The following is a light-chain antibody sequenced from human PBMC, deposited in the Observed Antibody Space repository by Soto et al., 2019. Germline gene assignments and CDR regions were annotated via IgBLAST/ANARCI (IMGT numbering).Light chain of an antibody. CDR1: SSDVGGYDY. CDR3: SSYTSSLTVV. Sequence: QSALTQPASVSGSPGQSITISCTGTSSDVGGYDYVSWYQHHPGTAPKLMIFDVSNRPSGISDRFSGSKSGNTASLTISGLQAEDEGDYYCSSYTSSLTVVFGGGTKLTVL. J-gene: IGLJ2*01. V-gene: IGLV2-14*03. CDR2: DVS.